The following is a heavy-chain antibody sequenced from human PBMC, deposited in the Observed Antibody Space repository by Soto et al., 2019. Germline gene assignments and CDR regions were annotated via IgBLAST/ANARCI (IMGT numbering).Heavy chain of an antibody. D-gene: IGHD6-13*01. Sequence: GGSLRLSCAASGFTVSSYYMSWVHQAPGKGLEWVSVIYSAGSADFADSVKGRFTISRDNSKNTLYLQMSSLRAEDTAVYYCARVPSSNYHYFDYWGQGTLVTVSS. CDR1: GFTVSSYY. J-gene: IGHJ4*02. CDR3: ARVPSSNYHYFDY. V-gene: IGHV3-66*01. CDR2: IYSAGSA.